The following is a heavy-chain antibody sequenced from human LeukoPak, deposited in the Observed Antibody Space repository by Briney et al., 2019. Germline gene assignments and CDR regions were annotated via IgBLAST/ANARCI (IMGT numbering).Heavy chain of an antibody. D-gene: IGHD3-9*01. V-gene: IGHV3-30*02. J-gene: IGHJ4*02. CDR2: IRYDGSNK. CDR1: GFTFSSYG. CDR3: ARGTRRDYDILTGYYYFDY. Sequence: GGSLRLSCAASGFTFSSYGMHWVRQAPGKGLEWVAFIRYDGSNKYYADSVKGRFTISRDNSKNTLNLQMNSLRAEDTAVYYCARGTRRDYDILTGYYYFDYWGQGTLVTVSS.